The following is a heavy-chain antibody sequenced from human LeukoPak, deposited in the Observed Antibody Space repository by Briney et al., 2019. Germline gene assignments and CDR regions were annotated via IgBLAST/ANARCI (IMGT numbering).Heavy chain of an antibody. J-gene: IGHJ6*02. CDR1: GGSMSSYY. CDR3: ARILDCSSSSCSYGMDV. CDR2: IFYSGST. Sequence: SETLSLTCAVSGGSMSSYYWSWIRQPPGKGLEWIGYIFYSGSTNYDPSLKSRVTISVDTSKNQFSLKLSSVTAADTAVYYCARILDCSSSSCSYGMDVWGQGTTVTVPS. V-gene: IGHV4-59*08. D-gene: IGHD2-15*01.